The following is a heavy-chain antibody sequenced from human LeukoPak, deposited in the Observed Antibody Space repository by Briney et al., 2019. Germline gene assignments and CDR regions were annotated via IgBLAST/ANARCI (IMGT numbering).Heavy chain of an antibody. Sequence: PSETLSLTCTVSGGSISSYSWSWIRQPPGKGLEWIGYFYHSGSTNYNSSLMGRATISIDTSKNQIFLNLNSVTAADTAVYYCAKKGGRFWSCHYLDDWGQGSLVIVSS. J-gene: IGHJ4*02. CDR1: GGSISSYS. D-gene: IGHD3-3*01. V-gene: IGHV4-59*01. CDR3: AKKGGRFWSCHYLDD. CDR2: FYHSGST.